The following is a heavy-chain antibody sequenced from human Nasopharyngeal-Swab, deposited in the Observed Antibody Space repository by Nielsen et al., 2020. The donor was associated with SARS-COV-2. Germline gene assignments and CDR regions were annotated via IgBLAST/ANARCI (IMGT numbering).Heavy chain of an antibody. CDR3: ARGKNYVWGTYRYNGWFDP. D-gene: IGHD3-16*02. CDR1: GGFFSGYY. Sequence: SETLSLTCAVYGGFFSGYYWSWIRQPPGKGLEWIGEVNHSGSTYYNPSLKSRVTISVDTSKNQFSLKLSSVTAADTAVYYCARGKNYVWGTYRYNGWFDPWGQGTLVTVSS. CDR2: VNHSGST. V-gene: IGHV4-34*01. J-gene: IGHJ5*02.